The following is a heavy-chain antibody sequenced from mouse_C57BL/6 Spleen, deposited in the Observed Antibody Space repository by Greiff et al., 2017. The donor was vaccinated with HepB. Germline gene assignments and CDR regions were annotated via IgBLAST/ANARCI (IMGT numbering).Heavy chain of an antibody. D-gene: IGHD4-1*01. V-gene: IGHV1-64*01. CDR1: GYTFTSYW. CDR2: IHPNSGST. CDR3: TKNWDYYAMDC. Sequence: VQLQQPGAELVKPGASVKLSCKASGYTFTSYWMHWVKQRPGQGLEWIGMIHPNSGSTNYNEKFKSKATLTVDKSSSTAYMQLSSLTSEDSAVYYGTKNWDYYAMDCWGQGTSVTVAS. J-gene: IGHJ4*01.